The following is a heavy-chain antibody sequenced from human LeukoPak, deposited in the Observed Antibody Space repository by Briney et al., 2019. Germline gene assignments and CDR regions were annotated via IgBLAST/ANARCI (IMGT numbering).Heavy chain of an antibody. Sequence: GGSLRLSCAASGFTLSSYVMHWVRQAPGKGLEWVAVISYDGSNKYYADSVKGRFTISRDNSKNTLYLQMNSLRAEDTAVYYCAKDESITMVRGVIGYWGQGTLVTVSS. CDR1: GFTLSSYV. CDR3: AKDESITMVRGVIGY. D-gene: IGHD3-10*01. V-gene: IGHV3-30*04. CDR2: ISYDGSNK. J-gene: IGHJ4*02.